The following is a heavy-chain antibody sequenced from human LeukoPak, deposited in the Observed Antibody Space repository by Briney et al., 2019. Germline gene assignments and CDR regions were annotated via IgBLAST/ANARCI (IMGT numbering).Heavy chain of an antibody. D-gene: IGHD3-16*02. J-gene: IGHJ4*02. CDR2: ISSSGST. CDR1: GGSISSSHYY. CDR3: ARAWDSLVGPFDY. V-gene: IGHV4-61*10. Sequence: PSETLSLTCSVSGGSISSSHYYWNWVRQPAGKGLEWIGRISSSGSTYYNPSLKSRVTISVDRSKNQFSLKLSSVTAADTAVYYCARAWDSLVGPFDYWGQGTLVTVSS.